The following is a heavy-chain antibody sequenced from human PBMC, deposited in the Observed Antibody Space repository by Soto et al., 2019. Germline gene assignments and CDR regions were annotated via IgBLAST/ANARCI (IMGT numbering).Heavy chain of an antibody. J-gene: IGHJ5*01. CDR1: GFSLDEYG. CDR3: ARDHRWGYEYGDYGDS. V-gene: IGHV3-20*04. Sequence: EVQLVESGGGVVRPGGSLRLACVVSGFSLDEYGMSWVRQAPGKGPEWVSGMDRNGNSTGYADSVKGRFTISRDDAKNSLYLQMNSLRAEDTAFYYCARDHRWGYEYGDYGDSWGHGTLVTVSS. CDR2: MDRNGNST. D-gene: IGHD4-17*01.